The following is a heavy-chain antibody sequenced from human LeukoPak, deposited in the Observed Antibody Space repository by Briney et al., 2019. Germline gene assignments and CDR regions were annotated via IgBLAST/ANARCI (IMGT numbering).Heavy chain of an antibody. J-gene: IGHJ4*02. CDR2: IWYDGSNK. CDR1: GFTFSSYG. Sequence: GGSLRLSCAASGFTFSSYGMHWVRQAPGKGLEWVAVIWYDGSNKYYADSVKGRFTISRDNSKNTLYLQMNSLRAEDTAVYYCARGDNVVVPAALDYWGQGTLVTVSS. D-gene: IGHD2-2*01. V-gene: IGHV3-33*01. CDR3: ARGDNVVVPAALDY.